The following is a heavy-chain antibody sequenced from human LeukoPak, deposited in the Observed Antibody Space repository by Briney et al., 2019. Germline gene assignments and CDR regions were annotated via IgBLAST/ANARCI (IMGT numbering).Heavy chain of an antibody. CDR3: ARHEYGDYGSQKFDY. V-gene: IGHV4-39*01. D-gene: IGHD4-17*01. J-gene: IGHJ4*02. CDR2: IYYSGST. CDR1: GGSISSSSYY. Sequence: SETLSLTCTVSGGSISSSSYYWGWIRQPPGKGLEWIGSIYYSGSTYYNPSLKSRVTISVDTSKNQFSLKLSSVTAADTAVYYCARHEYGDYGSQKFDYWGQGTLVTVSS.